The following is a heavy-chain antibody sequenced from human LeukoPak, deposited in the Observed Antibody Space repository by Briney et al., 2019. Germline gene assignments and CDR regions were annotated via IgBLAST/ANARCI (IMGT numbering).Heavy chain of an antibody. CDR1: GGSISSYY. Sequence: SETLSLTCTVSGGSISSYYWSWIRQPPGKGLEWIGYIYYSGSTKYNPSLKSRVSISVDTSKNQFSLKLSSVTAADTAVYYCARGAGAGYNLQPFDFWGQGTLVTVSS. CDR3: ARGAGAGYNLQPFDF. J-gene: IGHJ4*02. D-gene: IGHD5-24*01. CDR2: IYYSGST. V-gene: IGHV4-59*12.